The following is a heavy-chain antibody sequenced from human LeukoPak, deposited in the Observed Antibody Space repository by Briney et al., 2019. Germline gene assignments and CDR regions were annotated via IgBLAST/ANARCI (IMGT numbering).Heavy chain of an antibody. CDR1: GFTFDDYA. V-gene: IGHV3-9*01. D-gene: IGHD3-10*01. J-gene: IGHJ4*02. CDR2: ISWNSGSI. CDR3: AKDLNYGSGSYLXDY. Sequence: GGSLRLSCAASGFTFDDYAMHWVRQAPGKGLEWVSGISWNSGSIGYADSVKGRFTISRDNAKNSLYLQMNSLRAEDTALYYCAKDLNYGSGSYLXDYXXXGTXVTVSS.